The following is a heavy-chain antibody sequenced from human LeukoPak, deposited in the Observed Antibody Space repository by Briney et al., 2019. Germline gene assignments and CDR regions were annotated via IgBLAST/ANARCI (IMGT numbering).Heavy chain of an antibody. D-gene: IGHD4-11*01. CDR3: ARRVRSADYRLDY. CDR2: ISPSGNT. J-gene: IGHJ4*02. CDR1: GGSFTIYS. Sequence: SETLSLTCAVYGGSFTIYSWTWIRQPPGKSLEWVGEISPSGNTQYSPSLKSRVTISLDASKSQFYLKLNSVTAADTAVYYCARRVRSADYRLDYWGQGTLVTVSS. V-gene: IGHV4-34*01.